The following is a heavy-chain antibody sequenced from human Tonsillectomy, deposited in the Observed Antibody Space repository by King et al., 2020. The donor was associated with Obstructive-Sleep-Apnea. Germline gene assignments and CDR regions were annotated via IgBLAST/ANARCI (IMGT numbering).Heavy chain of an antibody. D-gene: IGHD4-17*01. J-gene: IGHJ4*02. Sequence: QLVQSGGGLVKPGGSLRLSCAASGFTFNSYSMNWVRRAPGKGLEWVSYISSSGSYIYSADSVKGRFTISRDNAKNSLYLQMNSLRAEDTAVYYCARTDYGDYGGPFDSWGQGTLVTVSS. CDR1: GFTFNSYS. V-gene: IGHV3-21*01. CDR3: ARTDYGDYGGPFDS. CDR2: ISSSGSYI.